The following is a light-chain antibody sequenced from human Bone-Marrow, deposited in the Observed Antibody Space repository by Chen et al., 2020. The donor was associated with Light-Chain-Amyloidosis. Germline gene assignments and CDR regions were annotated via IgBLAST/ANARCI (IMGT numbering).Light chain of an antibody. CDR3: SSYTITNTLV. Sequence: QSALTQPASVSGSPGQSITISCTGTSSDVGGDNHVSWYQQHPDKYPKLMIYEVTNRPSWVPDRFSGSKSDNTASLTISGLQTEDEADYFCSSYTITNTLVFGSGTRVTVL. V-gene: IGLV2-14*01. J-gene: IGLJ1*01. CDR1: SSDVGGDNH. CDR2: EVT.